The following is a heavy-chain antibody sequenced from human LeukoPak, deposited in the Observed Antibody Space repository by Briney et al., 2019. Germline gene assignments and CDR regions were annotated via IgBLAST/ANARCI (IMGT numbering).Heavy chain of an antibody. J-gene: IGHJ4*02. CDR1: GGSFSGYY. V-gene: IGHV4-34*01. Sequence: SETLSLTCAVYGGSFSGYYWSWIRQPPGKGLGWIGEINHSGSTNYNPSLKSRVTISVDTSKNQFSLKLSSVTAADTAVYYCAREDGDCSGGSCYDYWGQGTLVTVSS. CDR3: AREDGDCSGGSCYDY. D-gene: IGHD2-15*01. CDR2: INHSGST.